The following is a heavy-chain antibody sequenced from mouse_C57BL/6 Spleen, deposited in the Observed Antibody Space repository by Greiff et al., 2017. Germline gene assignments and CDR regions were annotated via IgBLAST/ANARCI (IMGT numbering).Heavy chain of an antibody. CDR2: IRNKANNHAT. CDR3: TKTTVEYYYAMDY. D-gene: IGHD1-1*01. CDR1: GFTFSDAW. Sequence: EVMLVESGGGLVQPGGSMKLSCAASGFTFSDAWMDWVRQSPEKGLEWVGEIRNKANNHATYYAESVKGRFTISRDDSKSSVYLQMSRLRAEYAGIYYGTKTTVEYYYAMDYWGQGTSVTVSS. V-gene: IGHV6-6*01. J-gene: IGHJ4*01.